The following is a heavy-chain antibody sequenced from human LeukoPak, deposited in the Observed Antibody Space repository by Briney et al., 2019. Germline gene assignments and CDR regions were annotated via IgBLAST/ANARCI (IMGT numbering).Heavy chain of an antibody. CDR2: SNAGNGNT. J-gene: IGHJ6*02. CDR3: VRGAPYYYGMDV. Sequence: ASVKVSCKASGYTFTSYAMHWVRQAPGQRLEWMGWSNAGNGNTKYSQKFQGRVTIPRDTSASTAYIALSSLSSEDTAVYSCVRGAPYYYGMDVWGQGTTVTVSS. V-gene: IGHV1-3*01. CDR1: GYTFTSYA.